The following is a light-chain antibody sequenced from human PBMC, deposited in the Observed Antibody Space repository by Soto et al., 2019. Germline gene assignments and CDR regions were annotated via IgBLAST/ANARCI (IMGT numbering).Light chain of an antibody. CDR1: QDVQNW. CDR2: AAS. CDR3: QQVKSFPKT. J-gene: IGKJ1*01. Sequence: DIQMTQSPSSVAASIGDSVTITCRASQDVQNWLAWYQHKPGQAPKLLVFAASSLQSGVPSRFSASGFGTDFTLIINSLPPEDFATYYCQQVKSFPKTFGQGTKLEV. V-gene: IGKV1-12*01.